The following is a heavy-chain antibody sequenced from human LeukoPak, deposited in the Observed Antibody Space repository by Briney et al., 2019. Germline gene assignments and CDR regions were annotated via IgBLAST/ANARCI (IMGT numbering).Heavy chain of an antibody. CDR2: MNPNSGEK. CDR1: GYTFTRYD. Sequence: ASVKVSCKASGYTFTRYDINWVRQATGQGLEWMGWMNPNSGEKGHAQKFQGRVTITRETSINTAYMELSSLRSEDTAVYYCARGPNNQVVRGVIGYYYMDVWGKGTTVTVSS. CDR3: ARGPNNQVVRGVIGYYYMDV. J-gene: IGHJ6*03. D-gene: IGHD3-10*01. V-gene: IGHV1-8*01.